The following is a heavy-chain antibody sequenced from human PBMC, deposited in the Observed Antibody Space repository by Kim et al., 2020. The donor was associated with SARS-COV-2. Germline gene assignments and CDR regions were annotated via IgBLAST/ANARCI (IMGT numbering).Heavy chain of an antibody. Sequence: SETLSLTCTVSGGSISSYYWSWIRQPPGKGLEWIGYIYYSGSTNYNPSLKSRVTISVDTSKNQFSLKLSSVTAADTAVYYCARDLGPLYSGSYYGVYFDYWGQGTLVTVSS. CDR2: IYYSGST. CDR1: GGSISSYY. J-gene: IGHJ4*02. CDR3: ARDLGPLYSGSYYGVYFDY. D-gene: IGHD1-26*01. V-gene: IGHV4-59*01.